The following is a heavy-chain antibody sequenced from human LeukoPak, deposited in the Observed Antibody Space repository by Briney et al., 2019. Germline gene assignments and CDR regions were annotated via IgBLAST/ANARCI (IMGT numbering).Heavy chain of an antibody. CDR1: GYTFTSYG. Sequence: ASVKASCKASGYTFTSYGISWVRQAPGQGLEWMGWISAYNGNTNYAQKLQGRVTMTTDTSTSTAYMELRSLRSDDTAVYYCAREHYCSSTSCYFNWFDPWGQGTLVTVSS. D-gene: IGHD2-2*01. CDR2: ISAYNGNT. V-gene: IGHV1-18*01. CDR3: AREHYCSSTSCYFNWFDP. J-gene: IGHJ5*02.